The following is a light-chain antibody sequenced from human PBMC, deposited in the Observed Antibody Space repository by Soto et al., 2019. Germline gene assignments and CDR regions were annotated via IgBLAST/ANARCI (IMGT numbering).Light chain of an antibody. V-gene: IGKV4-1*01. J-gene: IGKJ5*01. CDR3: QQYYSTLIT. CDR2: WAS. Sequence: DIALTQSPDSLALSLGERATMNCKSSQSVLYSSYNKSYLAWYQVKPGRPPKLLFSWASTRESGVPDRLRGSGSGTDFTLTISSLQAEDVAVYYCQQYYSTLITFGQGTRLEIK. CDR1: QSVLYSSYNKSY.